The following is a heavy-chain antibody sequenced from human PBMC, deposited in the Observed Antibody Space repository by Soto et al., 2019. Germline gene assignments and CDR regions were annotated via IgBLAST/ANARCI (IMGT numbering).Heavy chain of an antibody. D-gene: IGHD2-15*01. Sequence: PGESLKISCKGSGYSFTSYWIGWVRQMPGKGLEWMGIIYPGDSDTRYSPSFQGQVTISADKSISTAYLQWSSLKASDTAMYYCARHLRACSGGSCYYYYYGMYVWGQGTTVTVSS. CDR2: IYPGDSDT. CDR3: ARHLRACSGGSCYYYYYGMYV. CDR1: GYSFTSYW. V-gene: IGHV5-51*01. J-gene: IGHJ6*02.